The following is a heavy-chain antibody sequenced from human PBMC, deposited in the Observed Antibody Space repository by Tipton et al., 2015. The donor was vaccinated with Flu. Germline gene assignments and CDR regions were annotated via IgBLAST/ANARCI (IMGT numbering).Heavy chain of an antibody. J-gene: IGHJ4*02. CDR3: ARDLKWSSAYYNPFGY. CDR2: IHRSGDT. CDR1: GDSIGSRYY. D-gene: IGHD3-22*01. Sequence: TLSLTCSVSGDSIGSRYYWGWIRQPPGKGLEWIGNIHRSGDTHHNPSLKSRVTISIDTSKNQFSLKLTSVTAADTAVYYCARDLKWSSAYYNPFGYWGQGTLVTVSS. V-gene: IGHV4-38-2*02.